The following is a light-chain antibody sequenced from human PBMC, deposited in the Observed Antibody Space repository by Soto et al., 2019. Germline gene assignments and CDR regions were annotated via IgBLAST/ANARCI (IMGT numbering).Light chain of an antibody. CDR1: QTVSDSY. V-gene: IGKV3-20*01. Sequence: ETVLTQSPGTLSLSPGDRATLSCRASQTVSDSYLAWYQQKPGQAPRLLIYGASSRATGIPDRFSGSGSGTDFTLTISRLEPEDFAVYYFQQYGRSPPSWTFGQGTKVEIK. CDR3: QQYGRSPPSWT. CDR2: GAS. J-gene: IGKJ1*01.